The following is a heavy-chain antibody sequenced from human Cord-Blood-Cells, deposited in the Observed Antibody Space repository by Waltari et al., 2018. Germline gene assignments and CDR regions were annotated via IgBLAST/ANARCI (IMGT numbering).Heavy chain of an antibody. Sequence: QVQLVQSGAEVQKPGASVKVSCQVSGYTLIQFSIHGVRQAPGKGLEWMGGFDPEDGETSYAQKFQGRVTMTEDTSTDTAYMELSSLRSEDTAVYYCATSRRYFDYWGQGTLVTVSS. V-gene: IGHV1-24*01. J-gene: IGHJ4*02. CDR2: FDPEDGET. CDR1: GYTLIQFS. CDR3: ATSRRYFDY.